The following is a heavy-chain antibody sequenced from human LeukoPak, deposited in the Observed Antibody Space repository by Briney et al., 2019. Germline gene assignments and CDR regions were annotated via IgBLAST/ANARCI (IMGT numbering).Heavy chain of an antibody. CDR3: ARSRYHDLSSDYSGGYCYIDV. CDR1: DGSICSHY. V-gene: IGHV4-59*11. D-gene: IGHD3-3*01. Sequence: NPSETLSLICTVSDGSICSHYWSWIRQPPGKGPEWIGYISYGGSATYNPSLKSRVTISVETPKNQFSLTLSSVTDADTAVYYCARSRYHDLSSDYSGGYCYIDVWCKGNTVIVSS. CDR2: ISYGGSA. J-gene: IGHJ6*03.